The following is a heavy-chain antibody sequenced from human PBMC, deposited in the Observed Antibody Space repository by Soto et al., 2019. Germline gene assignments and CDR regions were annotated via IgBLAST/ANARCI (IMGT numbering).Heavy chain of an antibody. CDR3: ARAMTTVTTIDY. D-gene: IGHD4-17*01. Sequence: QLQLQESGSGLVKPSQTLSLTCAVSGGSISSGGYSWSWIRQPPGKGLEWIGYIYHSGSTYYNPSLKSRGXLXVXXAKNQFSLKLSSVTAADTAVYYCARAMTTVTTIDYWGQGTLVTVSS. CDR1: GGSISSGGYS. J-gene: IGHJ4*02. V-gene: IGHV4-30-2*01. CDR2: IYHSGST.